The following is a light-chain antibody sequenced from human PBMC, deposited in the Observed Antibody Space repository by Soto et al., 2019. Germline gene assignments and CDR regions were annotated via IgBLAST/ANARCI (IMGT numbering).Light chain of an antibody. J-gene: IGLJ1*01. V-gene: IGLV2-23*01. CDR1: SSDVGSYNL. CDR3: CSYADSSTYV. Sequence: QYVLTKTASVSGSPGQSITISCTGTSSDVGSYNLVSWYQQHPGKAPKLIIYEDSKRPSGVSNRFSGSKSGNTASLTISGLQTEDEADYYCCSYADSSTYVFGTGTKVTVL. CDR2: EDS.